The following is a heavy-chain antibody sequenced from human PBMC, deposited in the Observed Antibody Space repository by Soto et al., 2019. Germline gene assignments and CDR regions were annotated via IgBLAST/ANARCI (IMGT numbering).Heavy chain of an antibody. CDR3: ARDFSSSVDY. CDR1: GFTFSSYG. J-gene: IGHJ4*02. D-gene: IGHD6-6*01. Sequence: GGSLRLSCAASGFTFSSYGMHWVRQAPGKGLEWVAVIWYDGSNKYYADSVEGRFTISRDNAKNSLYLQMNSLRDEDTAVYYCARDFSSSVDYWGQGTLVTVSS. CDR2: IWYDGSNK. V-gene: IGHV3-33*01.